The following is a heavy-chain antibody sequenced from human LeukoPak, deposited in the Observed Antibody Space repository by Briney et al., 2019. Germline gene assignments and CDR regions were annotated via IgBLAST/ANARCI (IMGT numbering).Heavy chain of an antibody. CDR1: GFTFSSYE. J-gene: IGHJ6*03. Sequence: PGGSLRLSCAASGFTFSSYEMNWVRQAPGKGLEWVSYISSSDSTIYYADSVKGRFTISRDNAKNSLYLQMNSLRAEDTAVYYCARENYYYFYYMDVWGKGTTVTISS. CDR3: ARENYYYFYYMDV. CDR2: ISSSDSTI. V-gene: IGHV3-48*03.